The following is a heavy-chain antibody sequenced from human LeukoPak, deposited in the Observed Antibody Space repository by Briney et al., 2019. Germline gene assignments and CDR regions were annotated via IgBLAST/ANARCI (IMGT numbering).Heavy chain of an antibody. CDR1: GGSFSGYY. J-gene: IGHJ4*02. CDR2: INHSGST. Sequence: SETLSLTCAVYGGSFSGYYWSWIRQPPGKGLEWIGEINHSGSTNYNPSLKSRVTISVDTSKNQFSLKLSSVTAADTAVYYCARVGKDYSDSSGYYTFDQWGQGTLVTVSS. CDR3: ARVGKDYSDSSGYYTFDQ. D-gene: IGHD3-22*01. V-gene: IGHV4-34*01.